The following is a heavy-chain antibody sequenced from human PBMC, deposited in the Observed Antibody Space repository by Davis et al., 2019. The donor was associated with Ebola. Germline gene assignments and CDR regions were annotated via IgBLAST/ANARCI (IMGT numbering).Heavy chain of an antibody. D-gene: IGHD7-27*01. CDR2: INGRGNII. J-gene: IGHJ4*02. CDR3: AKTNWDGDSPGILDS. Sequence: GGSLRLSCAASGFPFRTYVMNWVRQAPGKGLEWVSSINGRGNIIDYADSVKGRFTISRDNSKNTLSLEMNSLKAEDTAVYYCAKTNWDGDSPGILDSWGRGTLVTVSS. CDR1: GFPFRTYV. V-gene: IGHV3-23*01.